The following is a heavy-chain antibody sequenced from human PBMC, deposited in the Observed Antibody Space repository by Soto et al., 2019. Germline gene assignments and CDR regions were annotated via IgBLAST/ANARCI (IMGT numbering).Heavy chain of an antibody. CDR3: VRVVAIPGYPDN. CDR2: IVPFVDTS. D-gene: IGHD5-12*01. J-gene: IGHJ4*02. Sequence: QVQLVQSGAEVRQPASSVKVSCKTSGGTFSSYAIRWVRQAPGQGLEWMGGIVPFVDTSTYAQKFQGRVTITADESTSTVYMELSSLRSDDTAVYYCVRVVAIPGYPDNWGQGTLVTVSS. V-gene: IGHV1-69*12. CDR1: GGTFSSYA.